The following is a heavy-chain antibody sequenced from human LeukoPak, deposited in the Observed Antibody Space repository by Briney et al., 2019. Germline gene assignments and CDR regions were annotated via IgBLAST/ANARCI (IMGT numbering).Heavy chain of an antibody. J-gene: IGHJ6*02. CDR3: AQVTCPGVSCPNYYYGMDV. V-gene: IGHV3-23*01. CDR2: ISGSGGST. Sequence: PGGSLRLSCAASGFTFSSYAMSWVRQAPGKGLEYVSAISGSGGSTYYADSVKGRFTISRDNSKNTLFLQMNSLRAEDTALYYCAQVTCPGVSCPNYYYGMDVWGQGTTVTVSS. D-gene: IGHD2-8*02. CDR1: GFTFSSYA.